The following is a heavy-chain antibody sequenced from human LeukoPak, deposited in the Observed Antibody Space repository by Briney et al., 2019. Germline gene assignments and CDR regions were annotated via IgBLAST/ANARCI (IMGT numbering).Heavy chain of an antibody. D-gene: IGHD3-22*01. V-gene: IGHV3-30-3*01. CDR3: VRESEYYFDHSASFDY. J-gene: IGHJ4*02. Sequence: GGSLRLSCAASGFTLTAYLIPWVRQAPGKGLKWVAVMSSDGNAMFYADSVKGRFTISRDNSKNTLYLQMNSLRAEDTAVYYCVRESEYYFDHSASFDYWGQGTLVTVSS. CDR2: MSSDGNAM. CDR1: GFTLTAYL.